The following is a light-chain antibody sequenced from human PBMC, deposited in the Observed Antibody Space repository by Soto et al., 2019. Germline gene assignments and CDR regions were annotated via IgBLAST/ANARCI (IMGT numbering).Light chain of an antibody. Sequence: EIVLTQSPGTLSLSQGESGPLSCRASKSLGPTFLAWFQQKPGQAPRLLIYGASTRATGIPDRFSGSGSGTDFTLTITRLEPEDSAVYYCQHYGVSPRTFGQGTKVQIK. CDR2: GAS. J-gene: IGKJ1*01. CDR1: KSLGPTF. CDR3: QHYGVSPRT. V-gene: IGKV3-20*01.